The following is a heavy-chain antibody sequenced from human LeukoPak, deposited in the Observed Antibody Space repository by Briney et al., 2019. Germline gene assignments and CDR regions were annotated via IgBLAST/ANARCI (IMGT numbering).Heavy chain of an antibody. J-gene: IGHJ4*02. Sequence: GGSRRLSCAASGFTFSGHHMDWVRQAPGEGLEWVARIRNKAYRYTTEDAASVKGRFTISRDDSENSLYLQMDSLKTEDTAVYYCARSPLGIAPFDYWGQGTLVTVSS. CDR1: GFTFSGHH. V-gene: IGHV3-72*01. CDR2: IRNKAYRYTT. D-gene: IGHD7-27*01. CDR3: ARSPLGIAPFDY.